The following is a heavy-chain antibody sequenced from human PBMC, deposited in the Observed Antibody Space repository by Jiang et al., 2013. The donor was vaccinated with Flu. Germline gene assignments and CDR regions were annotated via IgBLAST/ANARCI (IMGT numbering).Heavy chain of an antibody. CDR3: ARQLWFGELGVFDY. CDR1: GYTFTSYA. CDR2: INAGNGNT. J-gene: IGHJ4*02. D-gene: IGHD3-10*01. Sequence: GAEVKKPGASVKVSCKASGYTFTSYAMHWVRQAPGQRLEWMGWINAGNGNTKYSQKFQGRVTITRDTSASTAYMELSSLRSEDTAVYYCARQLWFGELGVFDYWGQGALVTVSS. V-gene: IGHV1-3*01.